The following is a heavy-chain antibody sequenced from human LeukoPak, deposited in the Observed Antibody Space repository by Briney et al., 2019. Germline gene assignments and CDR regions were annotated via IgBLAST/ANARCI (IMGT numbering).Heavy chain of an antibody. CDR2: INHSGST. D-gene: IGHD2-15*01. J-gene: IGHJ4*02. CDR1: GGSFSGYY. V-gene: IGHV4-34*01. Sequence: PSETLSLTCAVYGGSFSGYYWSWIRQPPGKGLEWIGEINHSGSTNYNPSLKSRVTISVDTSKNQFSLKLSSVTAADTAVYYCARVGGSYREGGYWGQGTLVTVSS. CDR3: ARVGGSYREGGY.